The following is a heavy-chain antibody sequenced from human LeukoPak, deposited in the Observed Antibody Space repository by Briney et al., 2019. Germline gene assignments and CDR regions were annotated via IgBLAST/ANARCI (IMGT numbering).Heavy chain of an antibody. D-gene: IGHD1-26*01. CDR3: ARVGSGRYRGSDAFDI. Sequence: ASVKVSCKASGYTFTTYVISWVRQAPGQGLEWMGLINAKSGSTNYAQKHEGRVTITTDTSTRTAYMELRSMRSDDTDVYYCARVGSGRYRGSDAFDIWGQGTMVTVSS. V-gene: IGHV1-18*01. CDR2: INAKSGST. CDR1: GYTFTTYV. J-gene: IGHJ3*02.